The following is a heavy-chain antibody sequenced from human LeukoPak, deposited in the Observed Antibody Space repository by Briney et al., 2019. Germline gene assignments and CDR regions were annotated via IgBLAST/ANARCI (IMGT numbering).Heavy chain of an antibody. D-gene: IGHD6-19*01. Sequence: PGWSLRLSCAASGFTFSSYAMSWLRQAPGKGLEWVSAICGSGGSTYYADSVKGRFTISRDNSKNTLYLQMNSLRAEDTAVYCCAKDRAGYSSGWYPVWGQGTLVTVSS. J-gene: IGHJ4*02. CDR1: GFTFSSYA. V-gene: IGHV3-23*01. CDR2: ICGSGGST. CDR3: AKDRAGYSSGWYPV.